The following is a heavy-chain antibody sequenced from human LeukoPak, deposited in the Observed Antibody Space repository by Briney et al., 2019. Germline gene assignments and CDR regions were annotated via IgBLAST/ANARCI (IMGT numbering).Heavy chain of an antibody. CDR3: ARQRSYGSGSYLVYYYYMDV. J-gene: IGHJ6*03. D-gene: IGHD3-10*01. CDR2: IYYSGST. V-gene: IGHV4-59*08. Sequence: PSETLSLTCTVSGGSISSYYWSWIRQPPGKGLEWIGYIYYSGSTNYNPSLKSRVIISVDTSKNQFSLKLSSVTAADTAVYYCARQRSYGSGSYLVYYYYMDVWGKGTTVTVSS. CDR1: GGSISSYY.